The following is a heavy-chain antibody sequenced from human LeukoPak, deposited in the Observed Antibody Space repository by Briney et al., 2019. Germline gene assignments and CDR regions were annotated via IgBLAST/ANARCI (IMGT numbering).Heavy chain of an antibody. CDR3: AKEQTFGLEIIKSYFDY. V-gene: IGHV3-7*01. Sequence: GGSLRLSCAASGFTFSNYWMSWLRQAPGKGLEWVANIKQDGSEKYYVDSVQGRFTISRDNAKNSLYLQMNSLRAEDTAVYYCAKEQTFGLEIIKSYFDYWGQGTLVTVSS. J-gene: IGHJ4*02. CDR1: GFTFSNYW. D-gene: IGHD3-3*01. CDR2: IKQDGSEK.